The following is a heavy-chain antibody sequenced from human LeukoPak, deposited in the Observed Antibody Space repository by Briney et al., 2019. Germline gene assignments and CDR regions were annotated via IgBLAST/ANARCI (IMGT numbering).Heavy chain of an antibody. J-gene: IGHJ4*02. CDR1: GFAFSSYA. CDR3: AKGYYDYVWGSYRLYYFDY. Sequence: GSLLLSCAASGFAFSSYAMSWVRPAPGKGLEWVSAINGSGGSTYYADSVQGRLTISRDNSKNTLYLQMNSLRAEDTAVYYCAKGYYDYVWGSYRLYYFDYWGQGTLVTVSS. D-gene: IGHD3-16*02. CDR2: INGSGGST. V-gene: IGHV3-23*01.